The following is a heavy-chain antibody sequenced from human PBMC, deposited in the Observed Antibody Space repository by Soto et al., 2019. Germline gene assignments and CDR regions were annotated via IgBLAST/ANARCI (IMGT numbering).Heavy chain of an antibody. V-gene: IGHV1-2*02. CDR3: ASAAVTGTAGLDF. J-gene: IGHJ4*02. Sequence: ASVKVSCKASGYTFSGFYMHWVRQAPGQGLEWMGWINPSNGGTKYAEKFQGRVTMTRDTSISTAYVELSRLTSDDTAVYYCASAAVTGTAGLDFWGQGTLVTVYS. CDR2: INPSNGGT. D-gene: IGHD6-19*01. CDR1: GYTFSGFY.